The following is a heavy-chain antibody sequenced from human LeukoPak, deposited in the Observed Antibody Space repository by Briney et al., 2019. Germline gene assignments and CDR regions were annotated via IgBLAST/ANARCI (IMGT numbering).Heavy chain of an antibody. CDR2: INHSGST. D-gene: IGHD3-3*01. CDR3: ARGQTITIFGVVIIGHYYFDY. Sequence: PSETLSLTCAVYGGSFSGYYWSWIRQPPGQGLEWIGEINHSGSTNYNPSLKSRVTISVATSKNQFSLKLSSVTAADTAVYYCARGQTITIFGVVIIGHYYFDYWGQGTLVTVSS. CDR1: GGSFSGYY. J-gene: IGHJ4*02. V-gene: IGHV4-34*01.